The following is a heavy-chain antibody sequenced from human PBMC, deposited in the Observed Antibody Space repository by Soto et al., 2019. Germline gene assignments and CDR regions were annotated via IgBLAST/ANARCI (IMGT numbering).Heavy chain of an antibody. D-gene: IGHD1-7*01. CDR1: GYTFTGYY. CDR3: ARDRSAYSWNYGPSYYYYGMDV. Sequence: ASVKVSCKASGYTFTGYYMHWVRQAPGQGLEWMGWINPNSGGTNYAQKFQGWVTMTRDTSISTAYMELSRLRSDDTAVYYCARDRSAYSWNYGPSYYYYGMDVWGQGTTVTVSS. J-gene: IGHJ6*02. CDR2: INPNSGGT. V-gene: IGHV1-2*04.